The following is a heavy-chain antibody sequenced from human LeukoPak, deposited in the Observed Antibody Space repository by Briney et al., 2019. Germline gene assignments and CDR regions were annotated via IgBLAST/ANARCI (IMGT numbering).Heavy chain of an antibody. J-gene: IGHJ3*02. V-gene: IGHV3-30*02. D-gene: IGHD3-9*01. CDR2: IRYDGRHK. CDR1: GFDFSIYD. CDR3: ARDKSILTGYYSPGAFDI. Sequence: GGSLRLSCAASGFDFSIYDMYWVRQAPGKGLEWVAYIRYDGRHKDYTDSVKGRFTVSRDNSKNTLYLQMNSLRAEDTAVYYCARDKSILTGYYSPGAFDIWGQGTMVTVSS.